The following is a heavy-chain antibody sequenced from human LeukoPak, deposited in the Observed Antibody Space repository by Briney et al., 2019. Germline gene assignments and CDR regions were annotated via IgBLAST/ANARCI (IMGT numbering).Heavy chain of an antibody. Sequence: PSETLSLTCAVPGGSISSRNWGSGVRQPPGEGLGGIGESCHSGRTNYNPSLTTRVTISVDKSKNQFSLKLSSVTAADTAVYFCARASHDYGDYSHFDYWGQGTLVTVSS. CDR1: GGSISSRNW. V-gene: IGHV4-4*02. CDR2: SCHSGRT. CDR3: ARASHDYGDYSHFDY. D-gene: IGHD4-17*01. J-gene: IGHJ4*02.